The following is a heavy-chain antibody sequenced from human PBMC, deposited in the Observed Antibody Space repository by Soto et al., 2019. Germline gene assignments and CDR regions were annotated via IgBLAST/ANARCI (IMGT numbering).Heavy chain of an antibody. CDR1: GFTFSSYS. J-gene: IGHJ3*02. CDR2: ISSSSSYI. V-gene: IGHV3-21*01. Sequence: EVQLVESGGGLVKPGGSLRLSCAASGFTFSSYSMNWVRQAPGKGLEWVSSISSSSSYIYYADSVKGRFTISRDNAKNSLYLQMNSLRAEDTGVYYCATSGEADAFDIWGQGTMVTVSS. CDR3: ATSGEADAFDI.